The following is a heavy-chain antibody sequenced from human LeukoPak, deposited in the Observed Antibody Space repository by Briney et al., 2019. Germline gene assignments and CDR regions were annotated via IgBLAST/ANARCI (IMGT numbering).Heavy chain of an antibody. CDR3: ARSIIFGVVTQVNYYYYYGMDV. CDR1: GGTFSSYA. CDR2: IIPIFGTA. V-gene: IGHV1-69*13. Sequence: ASVKVSCKASGGTFSSYAISWVRQAPGQGLEWMGGIIPIFGTANYAQKFQGRVTITADESTSTAYMELSSLRSEDTAVYYCARSIIFGVVTQVNYYYYYGMDVWSQGTTVTVSS. J-gene: IGHJ6*02. D-gene: IGHD3-3*01.